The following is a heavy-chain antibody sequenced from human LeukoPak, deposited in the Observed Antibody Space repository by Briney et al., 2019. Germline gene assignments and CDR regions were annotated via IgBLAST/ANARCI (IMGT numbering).Heavy chain of an antibody. CDR2: IYPGDSDT. J-gene: IGHJ4*02. D-gene: IGHD3-10*01. CDR3: ARATMVRGVPRYYFDY. Sequence: GESLKISCKGSGYSFTSYWIGWVRQLPGKGLEWMGIIYPGDSDTRYSPSFQGQVTISADKSISTAYLQWSSLKASDTAMYYCARATMVRGVPRYYFDYWGQGTLVTVSS. V-gene: IGHV5-51*01. CDR1: GYSFTSYW.